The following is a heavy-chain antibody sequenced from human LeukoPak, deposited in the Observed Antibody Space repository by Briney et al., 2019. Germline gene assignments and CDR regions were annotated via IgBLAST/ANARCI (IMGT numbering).Heavy chain of an antibody. J-gene: IGHJ6*02. D-gene: IGHD3-22*01. CDR3: ARDSPDYYDSSGYYPYYYYYGMDV. CDR2: ISSSGSTI. CDR1: GFTSSDYY. V-gene: IGHV3-11*01. Sequence: PGKSLRLSCAASGFTSSDYYMSWIRQAPGKGLEWVSYISSSGSTIYYADSVKGRFTISRDNAKNSLYLQMNSLRAEDTAVYYCARDSPDYYDSSGYYPYYYYYGMDVWGQGTTVTVSS.